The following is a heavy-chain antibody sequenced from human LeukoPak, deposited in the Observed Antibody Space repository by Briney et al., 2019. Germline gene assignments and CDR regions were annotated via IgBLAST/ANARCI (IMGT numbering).Heavy chain of an antibody. V-gene: IGHV1-46*01. D-gene: IGHD2-2*01. J-gene: IGHJ4*02. Sequence: ASVKVPCKASGYTFTSYYMHWVRQAPGQGLEWMGIINPSGGSTSYAQKFQGRVTMTRDMSTSTVYMELSSLRSEDTAVYYCARDCSSTSCYGGDRYFDYWGQGTLVTVSS. CDR2: INPSGGST. CDR3: ARDCSSTSCYGGDRYFDY. CDR1: GYTFTSYY.